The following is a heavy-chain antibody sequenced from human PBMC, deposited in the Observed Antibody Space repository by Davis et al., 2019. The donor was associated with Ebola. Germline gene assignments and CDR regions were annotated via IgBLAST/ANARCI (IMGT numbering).Heavy chain of an antibody. D-gene: IGHD6-6*01. CDR3: TTLSLYSNSR. J-gene: IGHJ4*02. CDR1: GLSVSDAW. V-gene: IGHV3-15*01. Sequence: GESLKISCAVSGLSVSDAWMGWVRQVPGKGLEWVGRIKSKTYGGTTDYAAPVKGRFTISRDDSKNSLFLQMNSLKNEDTAVYYCTTLSLYSNSRWGQGTLVTVSS. CDR2: IKSKTYGGTT.